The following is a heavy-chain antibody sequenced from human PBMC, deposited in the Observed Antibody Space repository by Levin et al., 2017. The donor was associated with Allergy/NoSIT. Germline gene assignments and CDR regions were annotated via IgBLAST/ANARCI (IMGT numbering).Heavy chain of an antibody. CDR1: GFTFSSYE. D-gene: IGHD3-3*01. V-gene: IGHV3-48*03. Sequence: GESLKISCAASGFTFSSYEMNWVRRAPGKGLEWVSYISSTGSTIYSADSVKGRFTLSRDNAQHSLYLHINRLRAEDTAVYYCARQLVNFWSGYNYFDYWGQGTLVTVSS. CDR2: ISSTGSTI. J-gene: IGHJ4*02. CDR3: ARQLVNFWSGYNYFDY.